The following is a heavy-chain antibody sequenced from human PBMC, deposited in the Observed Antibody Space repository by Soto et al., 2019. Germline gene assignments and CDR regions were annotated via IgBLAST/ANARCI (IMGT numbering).Heavy chain of an antibody. CDR3: ARSYSGTFYGYDT. CDR2: VFYTGST. J-gene: IGHJ5*02. Sequence: SETLSLTCTVSGGSIGSYHWSWIRQSPGKGLEWIGYVFYTGSTKYNPALKRRVTISVDTSKNQFSLKLSSVSAADTGLYYCARSYSGTFYGYDTWGQGILVTASS. V-gene: IGHV4-59*01. D-gene: IGHD1-26*01. CDR1: GGSIGSYH.